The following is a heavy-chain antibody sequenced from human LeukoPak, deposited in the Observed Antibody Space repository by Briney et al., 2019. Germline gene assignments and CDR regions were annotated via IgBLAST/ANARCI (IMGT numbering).Heavy chain of an antibody. V-gene: IGHV3-21*06. CDR1: GFTFRSYS. Sequence: GGSLRLSCAASGFTFRSYSMKWVRQAPGKGLEWVSSISSSSSYIYYADSVKGQFTISRDNAKNLLYLQMNSLRAEDTAVYYCARDFGNYFDYWGQGTLVTVSS. CDR2: ISSSSSYI. J-gene: IGHJ4*02. D-gene: IGHD1-14*01. CDR3: ARDFGNYFDY.